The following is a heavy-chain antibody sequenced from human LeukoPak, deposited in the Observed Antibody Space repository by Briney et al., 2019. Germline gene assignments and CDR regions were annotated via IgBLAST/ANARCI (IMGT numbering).Heavy chain of an antibody. Sequence: GGSLILSCAASGFTFSSYGMHWVRQAPGKGLEYVSAISSNGGSTYYAKSVKGRFTISRDNAKNTLYLQMGSLRTEDMAVYYCARAAPPGPIDYWGQGTLVTVSS. V-gene: IGHV3-64*01. J-gene: IGHJ4*02. CDR3: ARAAPPGPIDY. CDR2: ISSNGGST. CDR1: GFTFSSYG. D-gene: IGHD1-14*01.